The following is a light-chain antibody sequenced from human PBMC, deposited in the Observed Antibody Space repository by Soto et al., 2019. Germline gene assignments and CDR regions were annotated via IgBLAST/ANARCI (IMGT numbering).Light chain of an antibody. J-gene: IGKJ3*01. CDR2: GAS. Sequence: NQLTQSPSSLSASVGARVTITCRASQGITSSLAWYQQKPGKAPKLLIYGASTLQSGVPSRFSGSDSGTDFTLIISSLQPEDFATYYCQQLNLFGPGTKVDIK. CDR3: QQLNL. CDR1: QGITSS. V-gene: IGKV1-9*01.